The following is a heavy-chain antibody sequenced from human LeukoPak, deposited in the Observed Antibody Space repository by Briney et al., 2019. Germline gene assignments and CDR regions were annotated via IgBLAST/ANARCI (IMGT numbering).Heavy chain of an antibody. V-gene: IGHV4-59*01. D-gene: IGHD2-15*01. CDR3: ASRVGVGAPFDDAFDI. J-gene: IGHJ3*02. CDR1: GGSISSYY. Sequence: SETLSLTCTVSGGSISSYYWSWIRQPPGKGLEWIGYIYYSGSTNYNPSLKSRATISVDTSKNQFSLKLSSVTAADTAVYYCASRVGVGAPFDDAFDIWGQGTMVTVSS. CDR2: IYYSGST.